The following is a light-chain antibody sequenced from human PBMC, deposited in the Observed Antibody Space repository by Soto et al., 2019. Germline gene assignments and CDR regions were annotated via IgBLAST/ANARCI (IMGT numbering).Light chain of an antibody. CDR3: SSYAGSNTVV. V-gene: IGLV2-8*01. J-gene: IGLJ3*02. CDR2: EVS. Sequence: QSALTQPPSASGSPGQSVTISCTGTSSDVGGHNCVSWYQQHPGKAPKLMICEVSKRPSGVPDRFSGSKSGNTASLTVSGLQAEDEADYYCSSYAGSNTVVFGGGTKLTVL. CDR1: SSDVGGHNC.